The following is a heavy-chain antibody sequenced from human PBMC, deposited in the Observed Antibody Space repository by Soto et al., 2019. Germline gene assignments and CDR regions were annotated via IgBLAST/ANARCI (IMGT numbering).Heavy chain of an antibody. CDR2: INYSGST. J-gene: IGHJ4*02. V-gene: IGHV4-34*01. CDR1: GGSFSGYY. D-gene: IGHD5-12*01. CDR3: ARADVEMATIYYFDY. Sequence: QVQLQQWGAGLLKPSETLSLTCAVYGGSFSGYYWSWIRQPPGKGLEWIGEINYSGSTNYNPSLKCRVTISVDTSKNQFSLKLSSVTAADTAVYYCARADVEMATIYYFDYWGQGTLVTVSS.